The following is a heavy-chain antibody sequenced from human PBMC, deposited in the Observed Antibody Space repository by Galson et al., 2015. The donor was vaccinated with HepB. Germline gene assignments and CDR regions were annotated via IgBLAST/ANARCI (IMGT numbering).Heavy chain of an antibody. V-gene: IGHV1-2*02. D-gene: IGHD1/OR15-1a*01. CDR1: GYVFSGYY. CDR2: INPNNGDK. J-gene: IGHJ6*01. CDR3: ARETIRHFYGMDV. Sequence: SVKVSCKASGYVFSGYYIHWVRQAPGQGLEWMGWINPNNGDKKYAQKFQVRVTITRDTSIRTAYLEMSRLRLDDTAIYYCARETIRHFYGMDVWGPGTTVTVSS.